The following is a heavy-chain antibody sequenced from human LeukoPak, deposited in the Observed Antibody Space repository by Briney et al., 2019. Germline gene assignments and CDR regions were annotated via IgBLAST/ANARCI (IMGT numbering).Heavy chain of an antibody. V-gene: IGHV3-21*01. CDR3: ARDRSSGFYAY. CDR2: ISSNSSYI. J-gene: IGHJ4*02. D-gene: IGHD3-22*01. CDR1: GFTFSSYS. Sequence: GGSLRLSCAASGFTFSSYSMNWVRQAPGKGLEWVSSISSNSSYIYYADSVKGRFTISRDNAKNSLYLQMNSLRAEDTAVYYCARDRSSGFYAYWGQGTLVTVSS.